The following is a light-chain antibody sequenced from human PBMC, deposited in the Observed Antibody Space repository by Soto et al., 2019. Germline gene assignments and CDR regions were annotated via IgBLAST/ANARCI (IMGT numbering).Light chain of an antibody. Sequence: SYELTQPPSVSVAPGQTARVTCAGDNIGRKSVHWYQQKPGQAPVLVVYEDSDRASGIPERFSGADSVNTATLTISSVEDGDEDDYYCHVCSSTDLVTFGGGTKLTVL. V-gene: IGLV3-21*02. J-gene: IGLJ2*01. CDR1: NIGRKS. CDR2: EDS. CDR3: HVCSSTDLVT.